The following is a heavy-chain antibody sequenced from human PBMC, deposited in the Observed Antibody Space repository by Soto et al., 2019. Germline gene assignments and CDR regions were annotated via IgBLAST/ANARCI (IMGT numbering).Heavy chain of an antibody. V-gene: IGHV1-2*02. CDR2: INPNTGGT. CDR3: AREPSYHYDDSGYYSRPFDI. D-gene: IGHD3-22*01. J-gene: IGHJ3*02. CDR1: GYLFTGYY. Sequence: QEQLVQSGAEVKKPGASVKVSCKSSGYLFTGYYMHWVRQAPGQGLEWMGWINPNTGGTTYAQKFQGRVTMTRDTSINTAYMELSRLRSDDTAVYYCAREPSYHYDDSGYYSRPFDIWGQGTMVTVSS.